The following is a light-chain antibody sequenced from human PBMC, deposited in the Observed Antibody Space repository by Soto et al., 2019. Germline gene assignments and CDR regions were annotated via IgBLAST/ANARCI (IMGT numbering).Light chain of an antibody. Sequence: ELVLTQSPATLSLSPGERATLSCRASQSVSSYFAWYQQKPGQAPRLPIYDASNRATGIPARFSGSVSGTDFTLTISSLEPEDFAVYYCQQRSNWPITFGQATRLEIK. J-gene: IGKJ5*01. CDR3: QQRSNWPIT. CDR1: QSVSSY. V-gene: IGKV3-11*01. CDR2: DAS.